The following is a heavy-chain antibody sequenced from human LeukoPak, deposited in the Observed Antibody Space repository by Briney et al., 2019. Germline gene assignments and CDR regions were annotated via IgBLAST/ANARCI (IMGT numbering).Heavy chain of an antibody. Sequence: SETLSLTCSVSGDSLSSSAYYLAWIRQPPGKGLEWIGEINHSGSTNYNPSLKSRVTISVDTSKNHFSLKLSSVTAADTAVYYCARTRYYDFWSGYYGPKHKDYVHYFDYWGQGTLVTVSS. J-gene: IGHJ4*02. CDR2: INHSGST. CDR3: ARTRYYDFWSGYYGPKHKDYVHYFDY. V-gene: IGHV4-39*02. CDR1: GDSLSSSAYY. D-gene: IGHD3-3*01.